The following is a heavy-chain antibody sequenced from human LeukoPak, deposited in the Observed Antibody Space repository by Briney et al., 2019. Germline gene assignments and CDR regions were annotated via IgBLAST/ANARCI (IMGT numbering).Heavy chain of an antibody. CDR1: GFTFSSYA. CDR2: ISGSSGRT. CDR3: ARDVGYCTSTACNYGHDY. V-gene: IGHV3-23*01. Sequence: GGTLRLSCVASGFTFSSYAMTWVPHAPGKGLEWVSDISGSSGRTYYADSVKGRFTISRDNAKNSLYLQMNSLRVEDTGVYYCARDVGYCTSTACNYGHDYSGQGTLVTVSS. J-gene: IGHJ4*02. D-gene: IGHD2-8*01.